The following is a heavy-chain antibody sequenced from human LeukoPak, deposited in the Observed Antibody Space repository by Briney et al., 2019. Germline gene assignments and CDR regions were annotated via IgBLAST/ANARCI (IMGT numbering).Heavy chain of an antibody. CDR3: ATSRVGFGELNWFDP. D-gene: IGHD3-10*01. CDR2: IYYSGST. CDR1: GGSISSSSYY. Sequence: PSETLSLTCTVSGGSISSSSYYWGWIRQPPGKGLEWIVSIYYSGSTYYNPSLKSRVTISVNTSKNQFSLKLSSVTAADTAVYYCATSRVGFGELNWFDPWGQGTLVTVSS. V-gene: IGHV4-39*01. J-gene: IGHJ5*02.